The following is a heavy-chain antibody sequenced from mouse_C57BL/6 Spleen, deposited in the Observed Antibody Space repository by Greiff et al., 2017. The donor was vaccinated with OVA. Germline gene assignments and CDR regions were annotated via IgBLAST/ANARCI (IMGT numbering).Heavy chain of an antibody. CDR3: ARLGYYGSSGLDY. CDR1: GYAFSSSW. V-gene: IGHV1-82*01. J-gene: IGHJ2*01. CDR2: IYPGDGDT. D-gene: IGHD1-1*01. Sequence: QVQLKESGPELVKPGASVKISCKASGYAFSSSWMNWVKQRPGKGLEWIGRIYPGDGDTNYNGKFKGKATLTADKSSSTAYMQLSSLTSEDSAVYFCARLGYYGSSGLDYWGQGTTLTVSS.